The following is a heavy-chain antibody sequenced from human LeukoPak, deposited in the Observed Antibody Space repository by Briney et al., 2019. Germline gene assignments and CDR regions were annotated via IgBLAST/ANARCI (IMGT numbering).Heavy chain of an antibody. V-gene: IGHV4-34*01. CDR3: ASLRVAAAGKTTRDFDY. D-gene: IGHD6-13*01. CDR2: IKHSGST. J-gene: IGHJ4*02. Sequence: SETLSLTCAVYGGSFSGYYWSWIRQPPGKGLEWIGEIKHSGSTNYNPSLKSRVTISVDTSKNQFSLKLSSVTAADTAVYYCASLRVAAAGKTTRDFDYWGQGTLVTVSS. CDR1: GGSFSGYY.